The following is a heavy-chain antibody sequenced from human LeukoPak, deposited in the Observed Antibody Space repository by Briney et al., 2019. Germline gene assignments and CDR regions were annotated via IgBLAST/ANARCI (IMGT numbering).Heavy chain of an antibody. CDR2: IYYSGST. J-gene: IGHJ6*03. CDR3: ARVPIAVATSYYYYYYMDV. Sequence: PSETLSLTCTVSGGSISSSSYYWGWIRQPPGKGLEWIGSIYYSGSTYYNPSLKSRVTISVDTSKNQFSLKLSSVTAADTAVYYCARVPIAVATSYYYYYYMDVWGKGTTVTVSS. V-gene: IGHV4-39*07. D-gene: IGHD6-19*01. CDR1: GGSISSSSYY.